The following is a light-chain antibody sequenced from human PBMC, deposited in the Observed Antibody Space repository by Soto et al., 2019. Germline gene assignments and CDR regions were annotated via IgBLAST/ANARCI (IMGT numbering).Light chain of an antibody. Sequence: VVTQSPATLSVFPGETATLSCRASQSVSSDLAWYQQRPGQAPRLLIYGASTRATGIPARFRGSGFGKDFRLTMSSLHAEDFATYYCQRSKTGHLKMPFGRGTYV. J-gene: IGKJ1*01. V-gene: IGKV3-15*01. CDR1: QSVSSD. CDR3: QRSKTGHLKMP. CDR2: GAS.